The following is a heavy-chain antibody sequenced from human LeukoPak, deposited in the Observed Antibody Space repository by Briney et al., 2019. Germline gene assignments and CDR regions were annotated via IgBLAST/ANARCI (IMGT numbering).Heavy chain of an antibody. CDR2: IYHSGST. CDR3: ARGRIVVVPAATVVVWDV. V-gene: IGHV4-34*01. CDR1: LGSLSGSY. Sequence: SETLSLTCAHYLGSLSGSYSSWIRQPPGEGGGCCGEIYHSGSTNYNPSLKSRVTISVDTSKNQFSLKLSSVTAADTAVYYCARGRIVVVPAATVVVWDVWGKGTAVTVSS. D-gene: IGHD2-2*01. J-gene: IGHJ6*04.